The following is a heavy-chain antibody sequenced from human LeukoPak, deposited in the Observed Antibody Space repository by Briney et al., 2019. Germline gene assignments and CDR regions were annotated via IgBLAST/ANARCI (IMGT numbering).Heavy chain of an antibody. CDR3: ASSGYYYDSSGYYVKTFDY. D-gene: IGHD3-22*01. V-gene: IGHV1-18*01. CDR2: ISAYNGNT. Sequence: ASVKVSCKASGYTFTSYGISWVRQAPGQGLEWMGWISAYNGNTNYAQELQGRVTMTTDTSTSTAYMELRSLRSDDTAVYYCASSGYYYDSSGYYVKTFDYWGQGTLVTVSS. J-gene: IGHJ4*02. CDR1: GYTFTSYG.